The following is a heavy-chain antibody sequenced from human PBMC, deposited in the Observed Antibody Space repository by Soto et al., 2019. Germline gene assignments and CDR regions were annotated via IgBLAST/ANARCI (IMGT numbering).Heavy chain of an antibody. Sequence: SETLSLTCAVYGGSFSGYYWTWIRQPPGTGLEWIGEINRSGSTNYNPSLKSRATISVDTSKNQFSLKLTSVTAADTAVYYCARDKITGRFDYWGQGTLVTVSS. CDR2: INRSGST. CDR3: ARDKITGRFDY. D-gene: IGHD2-8*02. CDR1: GGSFSGYY. V-gene: IGHV4-34*01. J-gene: IGHJ4*02.